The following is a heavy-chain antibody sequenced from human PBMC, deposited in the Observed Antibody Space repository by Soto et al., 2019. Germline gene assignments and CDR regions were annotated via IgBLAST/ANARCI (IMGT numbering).Heavy chain of an antibody. V-gene: IGHV1-3*01. CDR1: GYTFTSYA. CDR3: ARDRYSSGSKSRWFDP. J-gene: IGHJ5*02. D-gene: IGHD6-19*01. CDR2: INAGNGNT. Sequence: EASVKVSCKASGYTFTSYAMHWVRQAPGQRLEWMGWINAGNGNTKYSQKFQGRVTITRDTSASTAYMELSSLRSEDTAVYYCARDRYSSGSKSRWFDPWGQGTLVTVSS.